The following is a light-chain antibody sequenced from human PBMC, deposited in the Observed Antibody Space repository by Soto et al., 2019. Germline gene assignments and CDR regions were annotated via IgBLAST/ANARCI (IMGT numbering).Light chain of an antibody. Sequence: DIQMTQSPSSLSASVGDRVTITCRASRTISIYLSWYQQKPGKAPKLLIYAASSLQSGVPSRFSGSGSGTDFTLTISSLQPEDFANYYCQQSFSTLTFGGGTKVEIK. V-gene: IGKV1-39*01. J-gene: IGKJ4*01. CDR2: AAS. CDR3: QQSFSTLT. CDR1: RTISIY.